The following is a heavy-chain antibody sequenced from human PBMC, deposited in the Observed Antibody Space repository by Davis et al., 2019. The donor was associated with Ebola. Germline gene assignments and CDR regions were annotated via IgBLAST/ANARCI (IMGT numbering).Heavy chain of an antibody. CDR3: AADSKSGSYSFDF. D-gene: IGHD1-26*01. CDR2: IVVGSGNT. V-gene: IGHV1-58*01. CDR1: GIPFSNSA. Sequence: SVKVSCKASGIPFSNSAVQWVRQARGQRPEWIGWIVVGSGNTDYAQKFQGRITLTRDMATSTAYMELHSLRSEDTAVYYCAADSKSGSYSFDFWGQGTLVTVSS. J-gene: IGHJ4*02.